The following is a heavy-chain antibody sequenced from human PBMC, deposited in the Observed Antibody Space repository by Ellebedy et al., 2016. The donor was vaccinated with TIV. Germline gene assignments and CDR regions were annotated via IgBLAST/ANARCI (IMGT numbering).Heavy chain of an antibody. CDR1: GVTFSNPW. D-gene: IGHD1-26*01. CDR3: AKDMYTGNFWVFDL. Sequence: GGSLRLSCVVSGVTFSNPWMFWVRQTPGKGLAWVTNINHDSTDIFYVDSVKGRFTISRDNSKNTVYLQMNSLRAEETAIYYCAKDMYTGNFWVFDLWGRGTLVTVSS. J-gene: IGHJ2*01. CDR2: INHDSTDI. V-gene: IGHV3-7*03.